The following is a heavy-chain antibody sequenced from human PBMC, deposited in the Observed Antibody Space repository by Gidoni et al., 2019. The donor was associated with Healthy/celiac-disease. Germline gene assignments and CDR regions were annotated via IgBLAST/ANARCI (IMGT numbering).Heavy chain of an antibody. D-gene: IGHD5-18*01. V-gene: IGHV4-34*01. CDR3: ARAAMVRQGLDY. CDR1: GGSFSGYY. Sequence: QVQLQQWGAGLLKPSETLSLTCAVYGGSFSGYYWSWIRQPPGKGLEWIGEINHSGSTNYNPSLKSRVTISVDTSKNQFSLKLSSVTAADTAVYYCARAAMVRQGLDYWGQGTLVTVSS. CDR2: INHSGST. J-gene: IGHJ4*02.